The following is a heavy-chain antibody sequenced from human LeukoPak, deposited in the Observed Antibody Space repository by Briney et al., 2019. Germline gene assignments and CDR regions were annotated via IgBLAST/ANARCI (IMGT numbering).Heavy chain of an antibody. Sequence: GGSLRLSCAASGFTFSSYAMGWVRQSPGKGLEWVSAISGSGGSTYYADSVKGRFPISRANSKNTLYLQMNSLRAEDTAVYYCASNSRSLLKYDFWSGYYGPPEYGMDVWGQGTTVTVSS. D-gene: IGHD3-3*01. V-gene: IGHV3-23*01. J-gene: IGHJ6*02. CDR3: ASNSRSLLKYDFWSGYYGPPEYGMDV. CDR1: GFTFSSYA. CDR2: ISGSGGST.